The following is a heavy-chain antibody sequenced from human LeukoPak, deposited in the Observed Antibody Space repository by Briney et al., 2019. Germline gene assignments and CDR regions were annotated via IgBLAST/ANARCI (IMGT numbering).Heavy chain of an antibody. V-gene: IGHV4-4*07. CDR1: GGSISSYY. J-gene: IGHJ2*01. CDR3: AREGIAAADNWYFDL. CDR2: IYTSGGT. D-gene: IGHD6-13*01. Sequence: SETLSLTCTVSGGSISSYYWSWIRQPAGKGLEWIGRIYTSGGTNYNPSLKSRVTMSVDTSKNQFSLKLSSVTAADTAVYYCAREGIAAADNWYFDLWGRGTLVTVSS.